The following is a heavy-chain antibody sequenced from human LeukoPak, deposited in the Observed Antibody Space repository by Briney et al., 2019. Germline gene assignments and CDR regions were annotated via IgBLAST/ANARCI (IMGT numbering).Heavy chain of an antibody. CDR2: MNPNSGNT. CDR3: ARGRLGSGSYLVY. Sequence: ASVKVSCKASGYTFTGYYMHWVRQAPGQGLEWMGWMNPNSGNTGYAQKFQGRVTITRNTSISTAYMELSSLRSEDTAVYYCARGRLGSGSYLVYWGQGTLVTVSS. V-gene: IGHV1-8*03. CDR1: GYTFTGYY. J-gene: IGHJ4*02. D-gene: IGHD3-10*02.